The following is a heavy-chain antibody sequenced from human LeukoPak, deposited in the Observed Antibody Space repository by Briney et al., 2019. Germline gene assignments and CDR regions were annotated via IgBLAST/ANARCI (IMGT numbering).Heavy chain of an antibody. J-gene: IGHJ4*02. CDR2: IYYSGST. CDR3: ARYIYYDSSGVD. CDR1: GGSISRGDYY. D-gene: IGHD3-22*01. V-gene: IGHV4-30-4*01. Sequence: SQTLSLTCTVSGGSISRGDYYWSWIRQPPGKGLEWIGYIYYSGSTYYNPSLRSRVTISVDTSKNQFSLKLSSVTAADTAVYYCARYIYYDSSGVDWGQGTLVTVSS.